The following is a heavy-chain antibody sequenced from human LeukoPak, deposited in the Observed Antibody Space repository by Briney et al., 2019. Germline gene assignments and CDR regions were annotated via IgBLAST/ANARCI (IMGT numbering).Heavy chain of an antibody. V-gene: IGHV3-7*01. D-gene: IGHD4-17*01. Sequence: PGGPLRLSCAASGFTFTNYWMSWVRQAPGKGLEWVANINQDGSEKYYVDSVKGRFTISRDNAKNSLYLQMNSLRAEDTAVYYCARDYGDYWGQGTLVTVSS. CDR3: ARDYGDY. CDR1: GFTFTNYW. CDR2: INQDGSEK. J-gene: IGHJ4*02.